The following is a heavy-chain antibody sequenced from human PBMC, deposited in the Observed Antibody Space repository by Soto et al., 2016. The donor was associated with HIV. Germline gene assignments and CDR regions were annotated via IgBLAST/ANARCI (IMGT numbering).Heavy chain of an antibody. J-gene: IGHJ4*02. CDR1: GYTFSSYG. V-gene: IGHV1-18*01. CDR3: ARDYDILTGSLLFDY. CDR2: ISAYNGNT. D-gene: IGHD3-9*01. Sequence: QVQLVQSGAEVKKPGAPVKVSCKASGYTFSSYGISWVRQAPGQGLEWTGWISAYNGNTKYAQKLQGRVTMTTDTSTSTAYMELRSLRSDDTAVYYCARDYDILTGSLLFDYWGQGTLVTVSS.